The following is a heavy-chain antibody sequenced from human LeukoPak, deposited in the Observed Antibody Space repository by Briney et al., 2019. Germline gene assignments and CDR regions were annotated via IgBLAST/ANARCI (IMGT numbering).Heavy chain of an antibody. CDR3: ARLSTAPDFDS. CDR2: VFHTGST. J-gene: IGHJ4*02. V-gene: IGHV4-39*01. Sequence: SETLSLTCTVSGGFISRSSYYWTWLRQPPGKTLEWIGNVFHTGSTSYRPSLQSRVIVSVDTPKSQFSLKLTSVTAADTAVYYCARLSTAPDFDSWGQGILVTVSS. CDR1: GGFISRSSYY.